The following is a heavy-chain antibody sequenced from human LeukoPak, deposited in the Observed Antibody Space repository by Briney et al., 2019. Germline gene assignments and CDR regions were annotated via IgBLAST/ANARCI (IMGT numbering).Heavy chain of an antibody. CDR3: ARGKWPSPVADAFDI. CDR2: IYYSGST. CDR1: GGSISSSSYY. V-gene: IGHV4-39*07. D-gene: IGHD4-23*01. Sequence: SETLSLTCTVSGGSISSSSYYWGWIRQPPGKGLEWIGSIYYSGSTNYNPSLKSRVTISVDTSKNQFSLKLSSVTAADTAVYYCARGKWPSPVADAFDIWGQGTMVTVSS. J-gene: IGHJ3*02.